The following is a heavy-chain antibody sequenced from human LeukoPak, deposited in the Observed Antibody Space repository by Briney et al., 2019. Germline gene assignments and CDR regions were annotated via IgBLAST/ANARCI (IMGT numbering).Heavy chain of an antibody. CDR1: GYSISSGYY. D-gene: IGHD3-10*01. V-gene: IGHV4-38-2*02. CDR2: IYHSGST. CDR3: AIAGGSHDSGSYFAY. J-gene: IGHJ4*02. Sequence: SETLSLTCTVSGYSISSGYYWGWIRQPPGKGLEWIGNIYHSGSTFYNPSLKSRVTISVDKSKNQFSLKLTSVTAADTAVYYCAIAGGSHDSGSYFAYWGQGTLVTVSS.